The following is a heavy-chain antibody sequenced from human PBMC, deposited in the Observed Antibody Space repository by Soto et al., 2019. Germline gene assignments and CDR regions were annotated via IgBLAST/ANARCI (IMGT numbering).Heavy chain of an antibody. CDR3: ARYGGRTFSEPQFDY. V-gene: IGHV5-51*01. Sequence: GESLKISCKGSGYDFYGFWIVWVRQMAGKGLEWMGTIYPDDSKIRYSPSFQGQVTISADKSISTAYLQWNSLKASDTAMYYCARYGGRTFSEPQFDYWGQGTLVTVSS. J-gene: IGHJ4*02. D-gene: IGHD2-15*01. CDR1: GYDFYGFW. CDR2: IYPDDSKI.